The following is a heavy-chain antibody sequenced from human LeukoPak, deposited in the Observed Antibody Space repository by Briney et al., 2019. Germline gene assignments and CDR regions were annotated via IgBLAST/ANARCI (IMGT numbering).Heavy chain of an antibody. D-gene: IGHD3-3*01. CDR1: GGSFSGYY. J-gene: IGHJ5*02. CDR3: ARGRSIFGVVIAPHNWFDP. V-gene: IGHV4-34*01. CDR2: INHSGST. Sequence: PSETLSLTCAVYGGSFSGYYWSWNRQPPGKGLEWIGEINHSGSTNYNPSLKSRVTISVDTSKNQFSLKLSSVTAADTAVYYCARGRSIFGVVIAPHNWFDPWGQGTLVTVSS.